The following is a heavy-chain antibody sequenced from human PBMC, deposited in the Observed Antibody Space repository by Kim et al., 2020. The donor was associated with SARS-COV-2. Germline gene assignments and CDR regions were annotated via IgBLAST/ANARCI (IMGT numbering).Heavy chain of an antibody. CDR2: ISGSGGTK. Sequence: GGSLRLSCEASGFTFSTYVMSWVRQAQGKGLEWVSTISGSGGTKYSADSVNGRFTVSRDNSKNTLYLQMNSLRAEDTAVYYCASPTGRFCSGDSCLNSWGQGTLVTVSS. V-gene: IGHV3-23*01. D-gene: IGHD2-15*01. CDR1: GFTFSTYV. CDR3: ASPTGRFCSGDSCLNS. J-gene: IGHJ4*02.